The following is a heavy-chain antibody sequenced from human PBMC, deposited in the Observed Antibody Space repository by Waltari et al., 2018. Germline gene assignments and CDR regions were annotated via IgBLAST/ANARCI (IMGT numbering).Heavy chain of an antibody. CDR3: ARDRGRGIYLDT. J-gene: IGHJ4*02. V-gene: IGHV4-4*02. Sequence: QLQLQESGPGLVKPSGTLSPTCAFSGDSMSNTDWWSWVRQSPGKGLEWIGQVQRSGRTNYNPSFASRVIVSVDTSTNQFSLKVTSATAADTAVYFCARDRGRGIYLDTWGQGTLVTVS. D-gene: IGHD2-15*01. CDR1: GDSMSNTDW. CDR2: VQRSGRT.